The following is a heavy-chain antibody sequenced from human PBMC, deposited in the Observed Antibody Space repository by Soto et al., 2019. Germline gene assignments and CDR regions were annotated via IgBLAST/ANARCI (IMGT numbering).Heavy chain of an antibody. V-gene: IGHV1-69*13. J-gene: IGHJ5*02. CDR1: GGTFSSYA. CDR2: IIPIFGTA. CDR3: ARGRSIAVAGTENWFDP. Sequence: GASVKVSCKASGGTFSSYAISWVRQAPGQGLEWMGGIIPIFGTANYAQKFQGRVTITADESTSTAYMELSSLRSEDTAVYYCARGRSIAVAGTENWFDPWGQGTLVTVSS. D-gene: IGHD6-19*01.